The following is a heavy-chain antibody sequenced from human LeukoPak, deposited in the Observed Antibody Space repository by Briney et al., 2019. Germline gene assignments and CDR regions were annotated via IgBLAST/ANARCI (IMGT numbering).Heavy chain of an antibody. CDR3: ARAPVLYYFDY. CDR1: DGSMKSYH. J-gene: IGHJ4*02. CDR2: IYTSGST. Sequence: SETLSLTCSVSDGSMKSYHWSWIRQPAGKGLEWIGRIYTSGSTDYNPSLMSRVTMSVDTSKNQFSLKVNSVTAADTAVYYCARAPVLYYFDYWGQGTLVTVSS. D-gene: IGHD2-8*01. V-gene: IGHV4-4*07.